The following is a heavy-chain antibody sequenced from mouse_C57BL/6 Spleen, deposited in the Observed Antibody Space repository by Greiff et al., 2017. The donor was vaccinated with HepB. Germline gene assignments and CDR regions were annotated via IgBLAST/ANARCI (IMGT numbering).Heavy chain of an antibody. Sequence: VKLMESGAELVRPGASVTLSCKASGYTFTDYEMHWVKQTPVHGLEWIGAIDPETGGTAYNQKFKGKAILTADKSSSTAYMELRSLTSEDSAVYYCTNDYDEAYWGQGTLVTVSA. CDR3: TNDYDEAY. D-gene: IGHD2-4*01. CDR1: GYTFTDYE. V-gene: IGHV1-15*01. J-gene: IGHJ3*01. CDR2: IDPETGGT.